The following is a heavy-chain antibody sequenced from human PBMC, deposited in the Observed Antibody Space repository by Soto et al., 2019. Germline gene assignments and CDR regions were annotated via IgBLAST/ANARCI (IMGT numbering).Heavy chain of an antibody. V-gene: IGHV1-46*01. Sequence: QVQLVQSGAEVWKPGASVKISCKASGYTFTNYYMHWLRQAPGQGLEWLGLINPSSGSTAYAQKFQGRVTMTRDTPTSTVYMDLSSLRSEDTAVYYCATSLLVMAIEGHGAFDIWGQGTVVTVSS. D-gene: IGHD3-22*01. CDR3: ATSLLVMAIEGHGAFDI. J-gene: IGHJ3*02. CDR2: INPSSGST. CDR1: GYTFTNYY.